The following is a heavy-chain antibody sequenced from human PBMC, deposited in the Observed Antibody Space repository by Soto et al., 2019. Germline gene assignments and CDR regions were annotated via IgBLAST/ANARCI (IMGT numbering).Heavy chain of an antibody. J-gene: IGHJ4*02. Sequence: QITLKESGPTLVKPTQTLTLTCTFSGFSLSTSGVGVGWIRQPPGKALEWLAFIYWDDDKRYSPSLKSRLTITKDTSKNQVVLTMTNMDPVDTATYYCAHTGLQIVVVTATPYFDYWGQGTLVTDSS. CDR1: GFSLSTSGVG. CDR2: IYWDDDK. D-gene: IGHD2-21*02. CDR3: AHTGLQIVVVTATPYFDY. V-gene: IGHV2-5*02.